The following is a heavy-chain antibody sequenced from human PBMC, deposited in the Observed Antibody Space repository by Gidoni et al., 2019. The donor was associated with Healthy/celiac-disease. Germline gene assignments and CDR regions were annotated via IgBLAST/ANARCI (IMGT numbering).Heavy chain of an antibody. CDR1: GFTLRRYW. J-gene: IGHJ4*02. Sequence: EVQLVESWGGLVQPGGSLRLSCAAPGFTLRRYWLSWVRQAPGKGLEWVANINQDGSEKYYVDSVKGRFTISRDNAKNSLYLQMNSLRAEDTAVYYCARESDYDFWSGPGGYWGQGTLVTVSS. V-gene: IGHV3-7*01. D-gene: IGHD3-3*01. CDR3: ARESDYDFWSGPGGY. CDR2: INQDGSEK.